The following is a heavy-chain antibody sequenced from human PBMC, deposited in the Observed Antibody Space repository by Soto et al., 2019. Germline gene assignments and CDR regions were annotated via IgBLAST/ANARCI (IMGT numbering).Heavy chain of an antibody. V-gene: IGHV3-30*18. CDR2: ISYDGSNK. CDR3: AKDWGSYCTNGVCYTLDY. Sequence: QVQLVESGGGVVQPGRSLRLSCAASGFTFSSYGMHWVRQAPGKGLEWVAVISYDGSNKYYADSVKGRFTISRDNSKTTLYLEMNSLRAEDTAVYYCAKDWGSYCTNGVCYTLDYWGQGTLVTVSS. CDR1: GFTFSSYG. J-gene: IGHJ4*02. D-gene: IGHD2-8*01.